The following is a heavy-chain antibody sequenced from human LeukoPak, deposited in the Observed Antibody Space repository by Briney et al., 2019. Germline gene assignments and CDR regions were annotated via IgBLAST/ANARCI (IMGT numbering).Heavy chain of an antibody. D-gene: IGHD1-26*01. CDR1: GFTFSSYE. J-gene: IGHJ4*02. CDR2: ISSLSGTR. Sequence: GGSLRLSCAASGFTFSSYEMNWVRQAPGKGLEWVSFISSLSGTREYADSVKGRFTISRDNSKNTLFLQMNSLRAEDTAVYYCARVPGEMGATLAYLDYWGQGTLVFVSS. CDR3: ARVPGEMGATLAYLDY. V-gene: IGHV3-48*03.